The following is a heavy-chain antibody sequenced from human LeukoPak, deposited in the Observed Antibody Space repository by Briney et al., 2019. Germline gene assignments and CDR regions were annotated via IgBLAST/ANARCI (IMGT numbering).Heavy chain of an antibody. CDR2: IYYSGST. CDR1: GGSISSYY. CDR3: ARLPQGVRDGYNWRRIGAFDI. J-gene: IGHJ3*02. V-gene: IGHV4-59*01. D-gene: IGHD5-24*01. Sequence: SETLSLTCTVSGGSISSYYWSWIRQPPGKGLEWIGYIYYSGSTNYNPSLKSRVTISVDTSKNQFSLKLSSVTAADTAVYYWARLPQGVRDGYNWRRIGAFDIWGQGTMVTVSS.